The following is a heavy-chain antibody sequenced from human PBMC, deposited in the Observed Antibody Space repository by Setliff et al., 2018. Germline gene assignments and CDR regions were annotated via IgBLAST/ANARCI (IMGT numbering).Heavy chain of an antibody. D-gene: IGHD7-27*01. CDR1: GYTFTSYG. J-gene: IGHJ6*03. V-gene: IGHV1-18*01. Sequence: ASVKVSCKASGYTFTSYGISWVRQAPGQGLEWMGWISAYNGNTNYAQKLQGRVTITRNTSISTAYMELSSLRSEDTAVYYCARGLGSYYYYYMDVWGKGTTVTVSS. CDR2: ISAYNGNT. CDR3: ARGLGSYYYYYMDV.